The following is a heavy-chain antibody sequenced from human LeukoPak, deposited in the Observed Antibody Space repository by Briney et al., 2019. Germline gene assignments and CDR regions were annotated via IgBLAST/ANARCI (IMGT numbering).Heavy chain of an antibody. J-gene: IGHJ5*02. Sequence: SETLSLTCTVSGGSIRSSSYYWGWIRQPPGKGLEWIGSIYYSESTCYNPSLNSRVTISVDTSKNQFSLKLSSVTAADTAVYYCARQDIVVPAAQRNWFDPWGQGTLVTVSS. D-gene: IGHD2-2*01. CDR1: GGSIRSSSYY. CDR2: IYYSEST. V-gene: IGHV4-39*01. CDR3: ARQDIVVPAAQRNWFDP.